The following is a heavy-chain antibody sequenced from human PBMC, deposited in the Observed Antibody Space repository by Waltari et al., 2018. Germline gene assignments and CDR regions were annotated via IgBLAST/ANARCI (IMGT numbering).Heavy chain of an antibody. D-gene: IGHD3-22*01. CDR2: VVVGRGNK. CDR3: AAGHYYDSSGYYEDY. V-gene: IGHV1-58*02. CDR1: GFTFTSSA. Sequence: QMQLVQSGPEVKKPGTSVKVSCKASGFTFTSSAMQWVRQARGQRLEWIGWVVVGRGNKNYAQKFQERVTITRDMSTSTADMELSSLRSEDTAVYYCAAGHYYDSSGYYEDYWGQGTLVTVSS. J-gene: IGHJ4*02.